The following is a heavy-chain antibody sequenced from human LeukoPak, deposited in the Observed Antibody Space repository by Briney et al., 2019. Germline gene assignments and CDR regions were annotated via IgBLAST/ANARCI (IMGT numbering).Heavy chain of an antibody. CDR3: ARDKLEYCGGDCPVDY. Sequence: ASVKVSCKASGYTFTGYYIHWVRQAPGQGLEWMGWISAYNGNTNYAQKLQGRVTMTTDTSTSTAYMELRSLRSDDTAVYYCARDKLEYCGGDCPVDYWGQGTLVTVSS. CDR1: GYTFTGYY. CDR2: ISAYNGNT. J-gene: IGHJ4*02. D-gene: IGHD2-21*02. V-gene: IGHV1-18*04.